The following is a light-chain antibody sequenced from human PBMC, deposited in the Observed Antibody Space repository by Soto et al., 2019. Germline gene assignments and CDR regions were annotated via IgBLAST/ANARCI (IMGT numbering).Light chain of an antibody. CDR3: QQYDM. CDR1: RSDSTW. J-gene: IGKJ1*01. CDR2: KAS. V-gene: IGKV1-5*03. Sequence: TQLTQSPSSLSASVGDRVTIACRASRSDSTWLAWYQQIPGGAPKLLIYKASILESGVPSRFSGSGSGTEFTLTITSLQPEDFATYYCQQYDMFGPGTKVDIK.